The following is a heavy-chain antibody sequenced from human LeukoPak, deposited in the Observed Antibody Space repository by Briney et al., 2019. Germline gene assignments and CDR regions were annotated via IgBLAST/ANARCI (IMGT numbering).Heavy chain of an antibody. V-gene: IGHV3-23*01. CDR1: GFTFSSYA. CDR2: ISGSGGST. CDR3: AKDRGYCSGGSCYGNDY. D-gene: IGHD2-15*01. Sequence: PGGSLRLSCAASGFTFSSYAVSWVRQAPGKGLEWVSAISGSGGSTYYADSVKGRFTISRDNSKNTLYLQMNSLRAEDTAVYYCAKDRGYCSGGSCYGNDYWGQGTLVTVSS. J-gene: IGHJ4*02.